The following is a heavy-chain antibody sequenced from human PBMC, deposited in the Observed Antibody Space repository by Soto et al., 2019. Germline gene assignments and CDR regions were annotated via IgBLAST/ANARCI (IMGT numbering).Heavy chain of an antibody. D-gene: IGHD2-15*01. CDR1: GGSISSSSYY. Sequence: QLQLQESGPGLVKPSETLSLTCTVSGGSISSSSYYWGSIRQPPGKGLEWIGSIYYSGSTYYNPSLKSRVTISVDTSKNQFSLKLSSVTAADTAVYYCARHIVVVVAATKTINWFDPWGQGTLVTVSS. CDR2: IYYSGST. CDR3: ARHIVVVVAATKTINWFDP. V-gene: IGHV4-39*01. J-gene: IGHJ5*01.